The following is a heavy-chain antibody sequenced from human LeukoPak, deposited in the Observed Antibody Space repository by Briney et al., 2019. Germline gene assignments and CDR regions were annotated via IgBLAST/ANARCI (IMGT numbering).Heavy chain of an antibody. J-gene: IGHJ3*02. CDR3: ARDQDPTSRRDAFDI. Sequence: KAGGSLRLSCAASGFTFSSYSMNWVRQAPGKGLEWVSSISSSSSYIYYADSVKGRFTISRDNAKNSLYLQMNSLRAEDTAMYYCARDQDPTSRRDAFDIWGQGTMVTVSS. CDR2: ISSSSSYI. CDR1: GFTFSSYS. V-gene: IGHV3-21*01.